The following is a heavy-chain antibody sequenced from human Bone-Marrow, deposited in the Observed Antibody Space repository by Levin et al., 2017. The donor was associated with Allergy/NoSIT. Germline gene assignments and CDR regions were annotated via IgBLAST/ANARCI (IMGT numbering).Heavy chain of an antibody. CDR3: AREYFMTGTIVGMDV. Sequence: RASVKVSCKASGYSFTGYYLQWVRQAPGQGLEWVGWINPNTGATRYAHKFQGWVTMTRDTSISTAYMELSRLRSDDTAVYYCAREYFMTGTIVGMDVWGQGTTVTVSS. V-gene: IGHV1-2*04. CDR2: INPNTGAT. CDR1: GYSFTGYY. J-gene: IGHJ6*02. D-gene: IGHD1/OR15-1a*01.